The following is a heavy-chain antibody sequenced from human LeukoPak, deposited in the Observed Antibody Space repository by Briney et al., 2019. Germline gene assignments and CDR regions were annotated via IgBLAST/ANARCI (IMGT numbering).Heavy chain of an antibody. V-gene: IGHV3-30*18. D-gene: IGHD3-10*01. J-gene: IGHJ3*02. CDR3: AKEIRGLTMVRGVDAFDI. CDR2: ISYDGSNK. CDR1: GFTFSSYG. Sequence: GGSLRLSCAASGFTFSSYGMHWVRQAPGKGLEWVAVISYDGSNKYYADFVKGRFTISRDNSKNTLYLQMNSLRAEDTAVYYCAKEIRGLTMVRGVDAFDIWGQGTMVTVSS.